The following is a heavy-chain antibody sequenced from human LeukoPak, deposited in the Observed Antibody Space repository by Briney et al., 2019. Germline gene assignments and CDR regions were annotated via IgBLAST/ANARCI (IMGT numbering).Heavy chain of an antibody. D-gene: IGHD3-3*01. CDR1: GGSISSYY. J-gene: IGHJ5*02. CDR2: IYYSGST. V-gene: IGHV4-59*01. CDR3: ARAPYAYDFWSGYYFEWFDP. Sequence: SETLSLTCTVSGGSISSYYWSWIRQPPGQGLEWIGYIYYSGSTNYNPSLKSRVTISVDTSKNQFSLKLSSVTAADTAVYYCARAPYAYDFWSGYYFEWFDPWGQGTLVTVSS.